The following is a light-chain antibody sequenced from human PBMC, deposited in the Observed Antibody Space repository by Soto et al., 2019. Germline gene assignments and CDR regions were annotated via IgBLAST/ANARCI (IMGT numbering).Light chain of an antibody. CDR2: KAS. Sequence: DIQMTQSPSTLSGSVGDRVTITCRASQTISSWLAWYQQKPGKAPKLLIYKASTLKSGVPSRFSGSGSGTEFTLTISSLQPDDFATYYCQKYDSALRTFGGGTTVEI. CDR1: QTISSW. V-gene: IGKV1-5*03. J-gene: IGKJ4*01. CDR3: QKYDSALRT.